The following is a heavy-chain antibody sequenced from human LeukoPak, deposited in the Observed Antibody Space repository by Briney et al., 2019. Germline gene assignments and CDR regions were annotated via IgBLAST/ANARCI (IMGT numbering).Heavy chain of an antibody. D-gene: IGHD4-23*01. V-gene: IGHV3-48*03. CDR1: GFTFSSYE. CDR3: ARKRWYFDY. Sequence: PGGSLRLSCAASGFTFSSYEMSWVRQAPGKGLEWVSYISSSGSTIYYADSVKGRFTISRDNAKNSLYLQMNSLRAVDTAVYYCARKRWYFDYWGQGTLVTVSS. J-gene: IGHJ4*02. CDR2: ISSSGSTI.